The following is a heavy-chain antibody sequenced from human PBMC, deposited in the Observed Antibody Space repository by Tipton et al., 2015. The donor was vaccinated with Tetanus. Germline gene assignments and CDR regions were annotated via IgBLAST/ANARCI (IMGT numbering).Heavy chain of an antibody. J-gene: IGHJ6*02. CDR3: ARDFGLRSYGVDV. CDR1: GDSVSSPIAA. CDR2: TLYRSKGIY. Sequence: GLVKPSQTLSLSCAISGDSVSSPIAAWYWIRQSSSRGLEWLGRTLYRSKGIYDYAVSVRGRITIRPDSSKNQFCLQLNPVTPEDTTVYYCARDFGLRSYGVDVWGQGTTVTVS. D-gene: IGHD5-12*01. V-gene: IGHV6-1*01.